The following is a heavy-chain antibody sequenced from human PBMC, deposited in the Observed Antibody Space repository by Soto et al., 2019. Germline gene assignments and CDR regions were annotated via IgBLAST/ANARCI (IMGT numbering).Heavy chain of an antibody. D-gene: IGHD2-8*02. CDR3: ARGMTPPGAPAWYYFDS. V-gene: IGHV4-4*07. Sequence: SETLSLTCTVSGASITSSSYWSWIRQPAGKGLEWIGRFSLSGTTNYNPSLRSRVTMSADVSKNQFSLRLTSVTAADTALYYCARGMTPPGAPAWYYFDSWGQGTLVTVSS. J-gene: IGHJ4*02. CDR2: FSLSGTT. CDR1: GASITSSSY.